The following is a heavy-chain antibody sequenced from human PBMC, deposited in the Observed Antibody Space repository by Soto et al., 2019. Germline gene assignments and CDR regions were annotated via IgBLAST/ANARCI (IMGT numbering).Heavy chain of an antibody. CDR2: MSQDGKKT. V-gene: IGHV3-7*04. D-gene: IGHD3-10*01. J-gene: IGHJ1*01. Sequence: EVHLVESGGALVQPGGSLRLSCAASGFTFSAVWMSWVRQAPGKGLEWVALMSQDGKKTFYVDSVKGRFTISRDNAKNSLFLHMNSLSDEDTAVYYCARAYYGSTVGPWGQGTLVIVSS. CDR1: GFTFSAVW. CDR3: ARAYYGSTVGP.